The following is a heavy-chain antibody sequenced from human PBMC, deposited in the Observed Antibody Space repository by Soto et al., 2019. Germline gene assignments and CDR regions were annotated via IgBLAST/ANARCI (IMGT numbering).Heavy chain of an antibody. CDR3: ATALGLEWFRDAFDI. D-gene: IGHD3-3*01. V-gene: IGHV1-24*01. CDR2: FDPEDGET. J-gene: IGHJ3*02. Sequence: ASVKVSCKVSGYTLTELSMHWVRQAPGKGLEWMGGFDPEDGETIYAQKFQGRVTMTEDTSTDTAYMELSSLRSEDTAVYYCATALGLEWFRDAFDIWGQGTMVTVSS. CDR1: GYTLTELS.